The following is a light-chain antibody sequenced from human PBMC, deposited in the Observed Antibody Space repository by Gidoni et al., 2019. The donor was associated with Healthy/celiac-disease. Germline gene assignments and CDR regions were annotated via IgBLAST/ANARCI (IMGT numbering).Light chain of an antibody. CDR1: QSVSSN. J-gene: IGKJ1*01. CDR2: GAS. V-gene: IGKV3-15*01. CDR3: QQYNNWPPWT. Sequence: ELVMTHSPATLSVSPGERATLSCRASQSVSSNLAWYQQTPGQAPRLLVYGASTSATGIPARFSGGGSGTEFTLTISSLQSEDFAVYYCQQYNNWPPWTFGQGTKVEIK.